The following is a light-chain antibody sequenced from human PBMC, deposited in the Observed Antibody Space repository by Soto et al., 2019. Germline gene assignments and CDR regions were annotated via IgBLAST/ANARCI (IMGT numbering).Light chain of an antibody. V-gene: IGKV1-5*01. Sequence: DIQMTQSPSTLSASVGDRVTITCRASQTISTWMAWYQQKPGKAPKLLVYDASTLQSGVASRFSGSGSGTEFTLIISGLQPDDSATYYCQQYTNTNNPWMVGQGTKVDIK. CDR3: QQYTNTNNPWM. CDR2: DAS. J-gene: IGKJ2*01. CDR1: QTISTW.